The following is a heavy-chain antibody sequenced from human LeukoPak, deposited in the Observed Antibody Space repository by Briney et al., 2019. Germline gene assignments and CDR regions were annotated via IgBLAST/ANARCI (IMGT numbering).Heavy chain of an antibody. CDR2: IYYSGST. CDR1: GGSISSYF. V-gene: IGHV4-59*08. Sequence: PSETLSLTCTVSGGSISSYFWSWIRQPPGKGLECIGYIYYSGSTNYNPSLKSRVTISVDTSKNQFSLKLSSVTAADTAAYYCARQDYGDYMGVDYWGQGTLVTVSS. D-gene: IGHD4-17*01. J-gene: IGHJ4*02. CDR3: ARQDYGDYMGVDY.